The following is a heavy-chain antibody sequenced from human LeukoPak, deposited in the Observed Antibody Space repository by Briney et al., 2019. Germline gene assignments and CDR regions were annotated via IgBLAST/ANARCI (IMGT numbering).Heavy chain of an antibody. V-gene: IGHV1-69*04. CDR1: GGTFSSYT. D-gene: IGHD6-19*01. CDR2: IIPILGIA. Sequence: GSSVKVSCKASGGTFSSYTISWVLQAPGQGLEWMGRIIPILGIANYAQKFQGRVTITADKSTSTAYMELSSLRSEDTAVYYCARDPRAGLDWFDPWGQGTLVTVSS. J-gene: IGHJ5*02. CDR3: ARDPRAGLDWFDP.